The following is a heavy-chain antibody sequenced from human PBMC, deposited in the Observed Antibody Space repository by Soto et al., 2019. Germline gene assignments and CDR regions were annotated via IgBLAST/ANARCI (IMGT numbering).Heavy chain of an antibody. J-gene: IGHJ6*02. CDR2: INPKSGGT. V-gene: IGHV1-2*02. CDR3: ASLTSWSQEYYYGMDV. D-gene: IGHD2-2*01. CDR1: GYTFTDYF. Sequence: ASVKVSCKASGYTFTDYFMYWVRQAPGQGLEWMGWINPKSGGTNYARKFQDRVPMARDTSINTAYRQMNSLKTEDTAVYYCASLTSWSQEYYYGMDVWGQGTTVTVSS.